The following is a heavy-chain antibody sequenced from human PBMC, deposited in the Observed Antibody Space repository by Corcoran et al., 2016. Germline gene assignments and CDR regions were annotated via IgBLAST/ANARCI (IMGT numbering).Heavy chain of an antibody. J-gene: IGHJ4*02. CDR2: IYHSGST. CDR3: ARGSSGYGYVSDY. Sequence: QVQLQESGPGLVKPSETLSLTCTVSGYSISSGYYWGWIRQPPGKGLEWIGSIYHSGSTYFNPSLQSRVTISVDTSKNQFSLRLRSVTAADTAGYYCARGSSGYGYVSDYWGQGSLVTVSS. V-gene: IGHV4-38-2*02. D-gene: IGHD3-10*02. CDR1: GYSISSGYY.